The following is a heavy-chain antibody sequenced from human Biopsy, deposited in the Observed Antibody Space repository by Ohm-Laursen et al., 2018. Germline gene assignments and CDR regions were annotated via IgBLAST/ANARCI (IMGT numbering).Heavy chain of an antibody. CDR3: ARLYRLDDYWNDDPPDAFDV. CDR2: ISYTGYT. Sequence: TLSLTWTVSGGSFAGHYWSWIRQPPGKGLEWIGHISYTGYTSYNASLKSRVTISVDTSRNHFSLKLSSVTAADTAVFFCARLYRLDDYWNDDPPDAFDVWGQGTRVTVSS. V-gene: IGHV4-59*11. J-gene: IGHJ3*01. CDR1: GGSFAGHY. D-gene: IGHD3-3*01.